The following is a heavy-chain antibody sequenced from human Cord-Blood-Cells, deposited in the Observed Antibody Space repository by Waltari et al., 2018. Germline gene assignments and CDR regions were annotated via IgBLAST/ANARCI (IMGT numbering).Heavy chain of an antibody. J-gene: IGHJ4*02. CDR1: GYTFTSYA. Sequence: QVQLVQSGAEVKKPGASVKVSCKASGYTFTSYAMHWVRQAPGQRIEWMGWIHPCKGNTKYCQTFQGRVTITRETSASTAYMERNSLRSEDTAVYYCARGRTGIAARAFDYWGQGTLVTVSS. CDR2: IHPCKGNT. V-gene: IGHV1-3*01. D-gene: IGHD6-6*01. CDR3: ARGRTGIAARAFDY.